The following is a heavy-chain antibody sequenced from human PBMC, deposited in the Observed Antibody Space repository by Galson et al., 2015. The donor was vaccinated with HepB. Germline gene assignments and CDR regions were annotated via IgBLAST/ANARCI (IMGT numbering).Heavy chain of an antibody. J-gene: IGHJ4*02. Sequence: SLRLSCAASGFTFSSYGMHWVRQAPGKGLEWVAVISYDGSNKYYADSVKGRFTISRDNSKSTLYLQMSSLRAEDTAVYYCAKADAPLYCGGDCYYGQGYFDYWGQGTLVTASS. V-gene: IGHV3-30*18. CDR3: AKADAPLYCGGDCYYGQGYFDY. CDR2: ISYDGSNK. D-gene: IGHD2-21*02. CDR1: GFTFSSYG.